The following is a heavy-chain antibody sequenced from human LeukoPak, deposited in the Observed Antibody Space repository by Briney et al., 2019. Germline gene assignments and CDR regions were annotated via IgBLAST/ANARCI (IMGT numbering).Heavy chain of an antibody. CDR1: GGSISSSNW. D-gene: IGHD1-26*01. CDR3: ARGWRAKVGYYFDY. J-gene: IGHJ4*02. V-gene: IGHV4-4*02. Sequence: PSGTLSLTCAVSGGSISSSNWWSWVRQPPGKGLEWIGEIYHSGSTNYNPSLKSRVTISVDTSKNQFSLKLSSVTAADTAVYYCARGWRAKVGYYFDYWGQGTLVTVSS. CDR2: IYHSGST.